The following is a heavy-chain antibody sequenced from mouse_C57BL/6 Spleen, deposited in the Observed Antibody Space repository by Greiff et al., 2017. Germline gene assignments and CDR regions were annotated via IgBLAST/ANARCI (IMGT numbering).Heavy chain of an antibody. J-gene: IGHJ4*01. CDR2: IDPSDSYT. D-gene: IGHD2-4*01. V-gene: IGHV1-50*01. CDR3: ARSMRLPYAMDY. CDR1: GYTFTSYW. Sequence: QVQLQQPGAELVKPGASVKLSCKASGYTFTSYWMQWVKQRPGQGLEWIGEIDPSDSYTSYNQKFKGKATLTVDTSSSTAYMQLSSLTSEDSAVYYCARSMRLPYAMDYWGQGTSVTVSS.